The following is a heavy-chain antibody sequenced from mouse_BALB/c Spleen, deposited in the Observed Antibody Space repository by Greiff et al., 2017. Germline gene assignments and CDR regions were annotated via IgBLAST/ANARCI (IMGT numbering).Heavy chain of an antibody. CDR2: ILPGSGST. CDR3: AKDGNYDAY. Sequence: QVQLKESGAELMKPGASVKISCKATGYTFSSYWIEWVKQRPGHGLEWIGEILPGSGSTIYNEKFKGKATFTADTSSNTAYMQLSSLTSEDSAVYYCAKDGNYDAYWGQGTLVTVSA. V-gene: IGHV1-9*01. CDR1: GYTFSSYW. D-gene: IGHD2-1*01. J-gene: IGHJ3*01.